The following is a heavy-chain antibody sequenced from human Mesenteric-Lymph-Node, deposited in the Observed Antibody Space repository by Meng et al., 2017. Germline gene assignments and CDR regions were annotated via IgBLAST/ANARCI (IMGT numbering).Heavy chain of an antibody. J-gene: IGHJ4*02. V-gene: IGHV4-34*12. Sequence: QVHLQHGGEGLLKPSETLSLTCAVNGGSLSGAYWNWIRQPPGKGLEWIGEIIHGGSPSYNPSLKSRVTISIDTSKNQLSLMLSSVTAADTAVYYCARRPTGIDYWGQGTLVTVSS. CDR1: GGSLSGAY. CDR2: IIHGGSP. CDR3: ARRPTGIDY. D-gene: IGHD2-8*02.